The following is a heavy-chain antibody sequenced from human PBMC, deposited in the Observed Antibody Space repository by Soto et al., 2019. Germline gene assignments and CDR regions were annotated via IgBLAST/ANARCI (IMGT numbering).Heavy chain of an antibody. CDR1: GGSITNNNYY. V-gene: IGHV4-39*01. Sequence: SETLSLTCTVSGGSITNNNYYWAWIRQPPGKGLEWIGSIYYSENTYYNPSLASRVTISLDTSKNQFSLSLTSVTAADTAIYFCAASTTVAAAMTDFDSWGLGTLVTVSS. CDR2: IYYSENT. J-gene: IGHJ4*02. CDR3: AASTTVAAAMTDFDS. D-gene: IGHD2-2*01.